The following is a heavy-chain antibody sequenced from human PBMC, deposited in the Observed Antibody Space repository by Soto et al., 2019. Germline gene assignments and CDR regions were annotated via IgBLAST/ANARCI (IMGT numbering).Heavy chain of an antibody. D-gene: IGHD3-3*01. CDR2: ISAYNGNT. Sequence: ASVKVSCKASGYTFTSYGISWVRQAPGQGLEWMGWISAYNGNTNYAQKLQGRVTMTTDTSTSTAYMELRSLRSDDTAVYYCATGNYDFWSDPFDYWGQGTLVTVSS. CDR1: GYTFTSYG. V-gene: IGHV1-18*01. J-gene: IGHJ4*02. CDR3: ATGNYDFWSDPFDY.